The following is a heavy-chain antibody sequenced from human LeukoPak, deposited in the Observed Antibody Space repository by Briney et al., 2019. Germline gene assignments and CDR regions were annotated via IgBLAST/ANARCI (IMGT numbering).Heavy chain of an antibody. J-gene: IGHJ4*02. D-gene: IGHD5-12*01. CDR1: GFTFNTYR. CDR3: AKDQGDSGYPVFDY. V-gene: IGHV3-48*01. CDR2: IDSSSTTI. Sequence: PGGSLRLSCAASGFTFNTYRMNWVRQAPGKGLEWVSFIDSSSTTIYYADSVKGRFTISRDNAKNSLYLQVNSLRAEDTAVYYCAKDQGDSGYPVFDYWGQGTLVTVSS.